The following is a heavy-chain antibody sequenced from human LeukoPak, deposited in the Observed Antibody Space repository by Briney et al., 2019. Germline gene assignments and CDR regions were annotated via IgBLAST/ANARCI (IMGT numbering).Heavy chain of an antibody. CDR3: TTGAYDILTGYYHWYFDL. V-gene: IGHV3-15*01. D-gene: IGHD3-9*01. J-gene: IGHJ2*01. CDR1: GFTFTNAW. Sequence: GGSLRLSCAPSGFTFTNAWMSWVRQAPGRGLEWVGRIKSKTDGGTTDYAAPVKGRFTISRDDSKNTLYLQMNSLKTEDTAVYYCTTGAYDILTGYYHWYFDLWGRGTLVTVSS. CDR2: IKSKTDGGTT.